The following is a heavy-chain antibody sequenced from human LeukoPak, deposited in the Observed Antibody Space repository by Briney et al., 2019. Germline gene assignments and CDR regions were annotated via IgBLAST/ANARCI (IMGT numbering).Heavy chain of an antibody. Sequence: PSETLSLTCAVYGGSFSGYYWSWIRQPPGKGLEWIGEINHSGSTNYNPSLKSRVTISVDTSKNQFSLKLSFVTAADTAVYYCSTDRKDRSGPYDYWGQGTLVTVSS. D-gene: IGHD3-22*01. CDR1: GGSFSGYY. CDR2: INHSGST. V-gene: IGHV4-34*01. CDR3: STDRKDRSGPYDY. J-gene: IGHJ4*02.